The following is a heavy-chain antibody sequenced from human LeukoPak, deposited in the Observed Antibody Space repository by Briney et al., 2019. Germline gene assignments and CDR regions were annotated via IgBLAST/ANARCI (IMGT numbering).Heavy chain of an antibody. CDR1: GFTFSSYA. CDR2: ISYDGSNE. D-gene: IGHD2-15*01. V-gene: IGHV3-30-3*01. J-gene: IGHJ4*02. CDR3: ARARGELQTWDIDY. Sequence: GGSLRLSCAASGFTFSSYAMHWVRQAPGKGLEWVAVISYDGSNEYYADSVKGRFTISRDNSKNTLYLQMNSLRAEDTAVYYWARARGELQTWDIDYWGQGTLVTVSS.